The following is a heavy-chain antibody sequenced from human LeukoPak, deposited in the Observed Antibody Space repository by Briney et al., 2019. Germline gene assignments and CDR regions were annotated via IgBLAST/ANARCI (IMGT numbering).Heavy chain of an antibody. D-gene: IGHD1-26*01. J-gene: IGHJ6*03. V-gene: IGHV3-30*18. CDR3: AKYPGGFTGIVNYYHMDV. CDR1: GFTFSNYG. CDR2: ISYDGSNK. Sequence: GGSLRLSCAASGFTFSNYGMHWVRQAPGKGLEWVAVISYDGSNKYYTDSVKGRFTISRDNSKNTLFLQMNSLRAEDTALYYCAKYPGGFTGIVNYYHMDVWGKGTTVTVSS.